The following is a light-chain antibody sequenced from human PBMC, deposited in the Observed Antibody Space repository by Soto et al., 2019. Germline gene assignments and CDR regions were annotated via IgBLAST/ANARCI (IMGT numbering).Light chain of an antibody. Sequence: IVLTQSPCTLSLSLGERATLSCRASQSVSSYLVWYQQKPGQAPRLLIYDASNMATGIPARFSGSGSGTDFTLTISSLEPEDFAVYYCQHRSNWPWTFGQGTKVDIK. V-gene: IGKV3-11*01. CDR3: QHRSNWPWT. CDR1: QSVSSY. J-gene: IGKJ1*01. CDR2: DAS.